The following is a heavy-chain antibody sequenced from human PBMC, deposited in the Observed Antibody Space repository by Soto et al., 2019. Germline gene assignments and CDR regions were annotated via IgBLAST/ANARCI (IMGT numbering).Heavy chain of an antibody. J-gene: IGHJ4*02. CDR3: ATRSPAFDF. V-gene: IGHV1-18*01. CDR1: GYTFTSYG. Sequence: QVQMVQSGPEVKKPGASVKVSCKTSGYTFTSYGVAWVRQAPGQGLEWMGWISTSKGDTTYAQKFKGRITMTTNTSTSTAYMELRSLRFNCTAVYYCATRSPAFDFWGKGTLVTVSS. CDR2: ISTSKGDT.